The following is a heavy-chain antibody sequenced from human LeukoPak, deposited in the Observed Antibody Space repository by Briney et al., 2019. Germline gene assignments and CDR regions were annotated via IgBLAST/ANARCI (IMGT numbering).Heavy chain of an antibody. Sequence: GGSLRLSCAASGFTFSSYNMNWVRQAPGKGLEWVSYISSSSSTIYYADSVKGRFTISRDNAKNSLYLQMNSLRAEDTAVYYWARYYYDSGGYYQGAYGGREPLVTVPS. J-gene: IGHJ4*02. V-gene: IGHV3-48*01. CDR2: ISSSSSTI. CDR1: GFTFSSYN. D-gene: IGHD3-22*01. CDR3: ARYYYDSGGYYQGAY.